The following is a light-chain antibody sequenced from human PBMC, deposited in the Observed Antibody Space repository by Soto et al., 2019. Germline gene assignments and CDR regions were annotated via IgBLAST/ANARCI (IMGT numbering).Light chain of an antibody. J-gene: IGKJ1*01. V-gene: IGKV3-15*01. Sequence: EVVMTQSPATLSVSPGERVTLSCRASQSINAHLAWYQQKPGQAPRILIHGASTRATGIPARFSGSGFGTAFILTISSLQSEDFAVYYCQQYNTWLWTFGQGTKVEIQ. CDR2: GAS. CDR3: QQYNTWLWT. CDR1: QSINAH.